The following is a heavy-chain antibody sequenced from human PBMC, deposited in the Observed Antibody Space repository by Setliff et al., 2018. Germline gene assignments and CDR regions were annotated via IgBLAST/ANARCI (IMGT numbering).Heavy chain of an antibody. CDR3: ARDRGSPARLTWGPDFDF. CDR2: INPTNGNT. V-gene: IGHV1-46*01. D-gene: IGHD1-1*01. CDR1: GYTFASHC. J-gene: IGHJ4*02. Sequence: ASVKVSCKAFGYTFASHCIHWVRQAPGQGLEWMGIINPTNGNTVYAQKFQGRLTITRDTSTSTVYMELSSLQSEDTAVFYCARDRGSPARLTWGPDFDFWGQGTLVTVS.